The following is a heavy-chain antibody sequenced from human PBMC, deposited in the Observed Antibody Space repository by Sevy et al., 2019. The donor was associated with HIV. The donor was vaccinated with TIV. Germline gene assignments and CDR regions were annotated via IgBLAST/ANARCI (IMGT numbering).Heavy chain of an antibody. V-gene: IGHV3-49*03. J-gene: IGHJ4*02. CDR3: TRGRIAAAGPFDY. Sequence: GESLKISCTASGFTFGDYAMNWFRQAPGKGLEWVGFIRSKAYGGTTEYAASVKGRFTISRDDSKSIAYLQMNSLKTEDTAVYYCTRGRIAAAGPFDYWGQGTLVTVSS. CDR2: IRSKAYGGTT. CDR1: GFTFGDYA. D-gene: IGHD6-13*01.